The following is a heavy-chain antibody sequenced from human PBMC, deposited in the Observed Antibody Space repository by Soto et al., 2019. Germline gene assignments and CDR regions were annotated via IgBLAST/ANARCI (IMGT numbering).Heavy chain of an antibody. D-gene: IGHD2-15*01. CDR1: GLTFSSYS. J-gene: IGHJ4*02. Sequence: QPGGSLRLSGAACGLTFSSYSISWVRQAPWKGLEWVSAISGSGVSTYYADSVKGRFTISRDNSKKTLYLQMNTLRAEDTAVYYCAEPFSSVVVAAPFHYCGQGTLFTVSS. V-gene: IGHV3-23*01. CDR2: ISGSGVST. CDR3: AEPFSSVVVAAPFHY.